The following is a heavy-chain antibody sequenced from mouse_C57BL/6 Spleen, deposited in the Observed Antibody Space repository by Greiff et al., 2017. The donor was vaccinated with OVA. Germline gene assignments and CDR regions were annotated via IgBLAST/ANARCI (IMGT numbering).Heavy chain of an antibody. J-gene: IGHJ2*01. CDR2: IYPGSGNT. D-gene: IGHD2-4*01. Sequence: QVQLQQSGAELVRPGASVKLSCKASGYTFTDYYINWVKQRPGQGLEWIARIYPGSGNTYYNEKFKGKATLTAEKSSSTAYMQLSSLTSEDSAVYFCAREVLYDYEDYWGQGTTLTVSS. CDR3: AREVLYDYEDY. V-gene: IGHV1-76*01. CDR1: GYTFTDYY.